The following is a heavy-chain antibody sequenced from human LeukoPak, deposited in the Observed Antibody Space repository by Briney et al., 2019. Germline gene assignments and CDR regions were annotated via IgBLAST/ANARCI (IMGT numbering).Heavy chain of an antibody. CDR2: ISGSGGST. CDR1: GFTFSSYA. Sequence: GGSLRLSCAASGFTFSSYAMSWVRQAPGKGLEWVSAISGSGGSTYYADSVKGRSTISRDNSKNTLYLQMNSLRAEDTAVYYCAQDAREKGLPAAIPSAEYFQHWGHGTLVTGSS. V-gene: IGHV3-23*01. CDR3: AQDAREKGLPAAIPSAEYFQH. D-gene: IGHD2-2*01. J-gene: IGHJ1*01.